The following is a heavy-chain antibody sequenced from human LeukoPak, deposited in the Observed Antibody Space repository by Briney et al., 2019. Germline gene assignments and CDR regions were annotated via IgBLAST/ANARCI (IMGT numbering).Heavy chain of an antibody. J-gene: IGHJ4*02. CDR3: LKDLTGTWSFDH. V-gene: IGHV3-64D*06. CDR2: ISVNGDKT. Sequence: GRSLRLSCAASGFTFSGHFMHWVRQAPGKGLEYVSSISVNGDKTLYAESVKGRFTISRDNSKNTLYLQLSSLRLEDTAIYYCLKDLTGTWSFDHWGQGTLLTVSS. D-gene: IGHD7-27*01. CDR1: GFTFSGHF.